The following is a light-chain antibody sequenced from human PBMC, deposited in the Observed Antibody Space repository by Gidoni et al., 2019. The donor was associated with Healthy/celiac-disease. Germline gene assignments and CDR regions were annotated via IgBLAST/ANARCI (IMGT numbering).Light chain of an antibody. V-gene: IGKV3-15*01. CDR1: QSVSSN. CDR2: GAS. CDR3: QQYNNWPRT. Sequence: EIVITHSPATLSVSPGERATLSCRHSQSVSSNLAWYQPKPGQAPRLLIYGASTRATGIPARFRGSGSGTEFTLTISSLQSEDFAVYYCQQYNNWPRTFGQGTKVEIK. J-gene: IGKJ1*01.